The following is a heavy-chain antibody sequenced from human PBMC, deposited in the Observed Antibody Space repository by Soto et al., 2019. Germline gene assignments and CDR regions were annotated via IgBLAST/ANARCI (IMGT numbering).Heavy chain of an antibody. J-gene: IGHJ3*02. Sequence: GGSLRLSCAASGFTFSSYGMHWVRQAPGKGLEWVAVISYDGSNKYYADSVKGRFTISRDNSKNTLYLQMNSLRAEDTAVYSCAKAPYSYGAFDIWGQGTMVTVSS. CDR1: GFTFSSYG. V-gene: IGHV3-30*18. CDR3: AKAPYSYGAFDI. D-gene: IGHD5-18*01. CDR2: ISYDGSNK.